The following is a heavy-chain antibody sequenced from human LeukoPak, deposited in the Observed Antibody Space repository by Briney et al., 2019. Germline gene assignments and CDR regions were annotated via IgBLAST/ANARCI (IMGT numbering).Heavy chain of an antibody. V-gene: IGHV3-43D*03. J-gene: IGHJ6*04. CDR3: GRGYRLVDA. CDR2: ISWNGEST. CDR1: GFTFDDFG. D-gene: IGHD5-18*01. Sequence: GGSLRLSCVASGFTFDDFGMHWVRQLPGTGLEWISLISWNGESTYYADSVRGRFTSSRDNSKKSLHLEMNSLKPEDTGLYYCGRGYRLVDAWGKGTTVTVSS.